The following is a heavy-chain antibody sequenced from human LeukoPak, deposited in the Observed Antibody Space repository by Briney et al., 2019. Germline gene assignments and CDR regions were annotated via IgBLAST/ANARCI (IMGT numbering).Heavy chain of an antibody. CDR2: ISGSGGST. CDR1: GFTFSSYA. J-gene: IGHJ1*01. D-gene: IGHD3-16*01. V-gene: IGHV3-23*01. CDR3: AKTERSGGFQH. Sequence: GGSLRLSCAASGFTFSSYAMSWVRQAPGKGLEWVSAISGSGGSTYYADSVKGRFTISRDNSKNTLYPQMNSLRAEDTAVYCCAKTERSGGFQHWGQGTLVTVSS.